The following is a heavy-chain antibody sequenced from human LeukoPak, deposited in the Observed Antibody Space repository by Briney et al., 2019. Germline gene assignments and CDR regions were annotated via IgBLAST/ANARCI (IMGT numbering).Heavy chain of an antibody. J-gene: IGHJ4*02. CDR1: GFTFSSYG. Sequence: GGSLRLSCAASGFTFSSYGMHWVRQAPGKGLEWVAFIRYDGSNKYYADSVKGRFTISRDNSKNTLYLQMNSLRVEDTAVYYCAKGGYYYDSSGYLDYWGQGTLVTVSS. CDR2: IRYDGSNK. V-gene: IGHV3-30*02. CDR3: AKGGYYYDSSGYLDY. D-gene: IGHD3-22*01.